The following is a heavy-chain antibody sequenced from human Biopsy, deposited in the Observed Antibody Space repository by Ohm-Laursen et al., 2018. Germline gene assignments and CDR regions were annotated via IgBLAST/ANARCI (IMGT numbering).Heavy chain of an antibody. CDR2: ISWSSGTI. CDR3: VKSAYSSGFWEASDY. CDR1: GFTFRSCS. V-gene: IGHV3-9*01. J-gene: IGHJ4*02. Sequence: SLRLSCAASGFTFRSCSMSWVRQAPGKGLEWVSGISWSSGTIGYADSVKGRFTVSRDNAKNSLFLQMNSLRVEDTALYYCVKSAYSSGFWEASDYWGQGALVTVSS. D-gene: IGHD6-19*01.